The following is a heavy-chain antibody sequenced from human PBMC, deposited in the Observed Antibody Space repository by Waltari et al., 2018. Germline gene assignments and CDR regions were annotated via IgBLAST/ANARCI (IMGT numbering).Heavy chain of an antibody. V-gene: IGHV3-33*06. J-gene: IGHJ4*02. Sequence: QVQLVESGGGVVQPGRSLRLSCAASGFTFSNFGMHWVRQAPGKGLEGVALVWFDGSQQYYADSVRGRFTISRDNSKRVLYLDMGSLRADDTAIYYCAKDAFGNTYLDYWGQGTLVTVSS. CDR1: GFTFSNFG. D-gene: IGHD3-10*01. CDR2: VWFDGSQQ. CDR3: AKDAFGNTYLDY.